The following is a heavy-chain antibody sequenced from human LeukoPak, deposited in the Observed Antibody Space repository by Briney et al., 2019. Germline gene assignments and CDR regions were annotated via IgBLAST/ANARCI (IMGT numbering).Heavy chain of an antibody. J-gene: IGHJ3*02. CDR3: ARAGGGMATTLGAFDI. Sequence: PSETLSLTCTVSGGSISSYYWSWIRQPAGKGLEWIGRIYTSGSTNYNPSLKSRVTISVDTSKNQFSLKLSSVTAADTAVYYCARAGGGMATTLGAFDIWGQGTMVTVSS. D-gene: IGHD5-24*01. CDR1: GGSISSYY. V-gene: IGHV4-4*07. CDR2: IYTSGST.